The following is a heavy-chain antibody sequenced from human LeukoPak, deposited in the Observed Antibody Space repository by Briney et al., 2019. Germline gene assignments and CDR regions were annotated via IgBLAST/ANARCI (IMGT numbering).Heavy chain of an antibody. CDR1: GGSISSSSYY. CDR3: ARLQLFDAITS. Sequence: SETLSRTCTVSGGSISSSSYYWGWIRQPPGKGQEWIGSIYYSGSTYYNPSLKSRVTISVDTSKNQFSLKLSSVTAADTAVYYCARLQLFDAITSSGQGTLVTVSS. D-gene: IGHD5-12*01. V-gene: IGHV4-39*01. CDR2: IYYSGST. J-gene: IGHJ5*02.